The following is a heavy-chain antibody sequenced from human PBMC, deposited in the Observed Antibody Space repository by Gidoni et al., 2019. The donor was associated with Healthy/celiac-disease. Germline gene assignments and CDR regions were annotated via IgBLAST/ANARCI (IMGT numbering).Heavy chain of an antibody. D-gene: IGHD5-12*01. CDR3: ARDGGDGYNYDGDY. CDR2: IYYSGST. Sequence: QVQLQESGPGLVKPSQTLSLTCAVSGGSISSGGYYWSWIRQPPGKGLEWIGYIYYSGSTYYNPSLKSRVTISVDTSKNQFSLKLSSVTAADTAVYYCARDGGDGYNYDGDYWGQGTLVTVSS. V-gene: IGHV4-30-4*01. J-gene: IGHJ4*02. CDR1: GGSISSGGYY.